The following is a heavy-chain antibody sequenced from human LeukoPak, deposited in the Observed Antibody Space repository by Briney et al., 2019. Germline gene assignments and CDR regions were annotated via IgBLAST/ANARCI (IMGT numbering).Heavy chain of an antibody. CDR3: ASTYDYDRTGYYPFDY. CDR1: GFAFSRNA. CDR2: ISSNGGRT. J-gene: IGHJ4*02. D-gene: IGHD3-22*01. Sequence: PGGSLRLSCSASGFAFSRNAMHWVRQAPGKGLEYVPGISSNGGRTHYADSVKGRFTISRDNSKNTLYLQMSSLRPEDTAVYYCASTYDYDRTGYYPFDYWGQGTLVTVPS. V-gene: IGHV3-64D*09.